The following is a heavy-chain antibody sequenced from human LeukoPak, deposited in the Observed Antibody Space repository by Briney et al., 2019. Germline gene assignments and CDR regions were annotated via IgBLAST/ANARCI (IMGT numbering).Heavy chain of an antibody. Sequence: SQTLSLTCAISGDSVSSNSAAWNWIRQSPSRGLERLGRTYYRSKWYNDYAVSVKSRITINPDTSKNQFSLQLNSVTPEDTAVYYCARAVYYYDSSGYYGVSYYGMDVWGQGTTVTVSS. J-gene: IGHJ6*02. CDR2: TYYRSKWYN. V-gene: IGHV6-1*01. CDR1: GDSVSSNSAA. CDR3: ARAVYYYDSSGYYGVSYYGMDV. D-gene: IGHD3-22*01.